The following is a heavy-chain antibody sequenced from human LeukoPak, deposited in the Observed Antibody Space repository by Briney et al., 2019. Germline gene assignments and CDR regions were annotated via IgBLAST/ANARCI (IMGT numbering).Heavy chain of an antibody. V-gene: IGHV3-23*01. Sequence: GGSLRLSCAASGFTFSSYAMSWVRQAPGKGLEWVSAISGSGGSTYYADSVKGRFTISRDNSENTLYLQMNSLRAEDTAVYYCAKSPYYYDSSGNDYWGQGTLVTVSS. CDR2: ISGSGGST. CDR3: AKSPYYYDSSGNDY. D-gene: IGHD3-22*01. J-gene: IGHJ4*02. CDR1: GFTFSSYA.